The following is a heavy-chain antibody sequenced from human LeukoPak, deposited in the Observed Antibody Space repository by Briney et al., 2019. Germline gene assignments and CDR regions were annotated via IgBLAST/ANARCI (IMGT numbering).Heavy chain of an antibody. J-gene: IGHJ4*02. V-gene: IGHV3-49*04. CDR1: GFTFGDYA. CDR2: IRSKAYGGTT. D-gene: IGHD4-17*01. Sequence: GGSLRLSCTASGFTFGDYAKSWVRQAPGKGLEWVGFIRSKAYGGTTEYAASVKGRFTISRDDSKSIAYLQMNSLKTEDTAVYYCTRVSGDGDHSRYWGQGTLVTVSS. CDR3: TRVSGDGDHSRY.